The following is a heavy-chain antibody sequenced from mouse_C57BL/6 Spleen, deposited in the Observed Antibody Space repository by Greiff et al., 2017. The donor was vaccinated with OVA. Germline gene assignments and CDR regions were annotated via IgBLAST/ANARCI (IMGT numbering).Heavy chain of an antibody. CDR3: ARGIYGNYGYFDV. J-gene: IGHJ1*03. CDR1: GYTFTSYT. V-gene: IGHV1-4*01. CDR2: INPSSGYT. Sequence: QVQLQQSGAELARPGASVKMSCKASGYTFTSYTMHWVKQRPGQGLEWIGYINPSSGYTKYNQKFKDKATLTADKSSSTAYMQLSSLTSEDSAVYYCARGIYGNYGYFDVWGTGTTVTVSS. D-gene: IGHD2-1*01.